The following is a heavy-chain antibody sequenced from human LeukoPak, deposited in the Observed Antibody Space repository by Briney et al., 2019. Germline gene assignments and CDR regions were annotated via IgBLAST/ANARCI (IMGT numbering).Heavy chain of an antibody. V-gene: IGHV3-49*04. CDR2: IRCKGYGGTT. CDR3: ARDKGVTVAGTYAFDI. J-gene: IGHJ3*02. D-gene: IGHD6-19*01. Sequence: GGSLRLSCTGSGFTFGDYSMTWVRQPPGKGLEWVGFIRCKGYGGTTEYAASVKGRFIISRDDSKSIADLQMYSLKTEDTAVYYCARDKGVTVAGTYAFDIWGQGTLVTVSS. CDR1: GFTFGDYS.